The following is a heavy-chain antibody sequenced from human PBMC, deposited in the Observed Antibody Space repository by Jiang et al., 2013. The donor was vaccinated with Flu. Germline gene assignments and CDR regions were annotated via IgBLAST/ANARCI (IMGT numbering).Heavy chain of an antibody. CDR1: GYTFTSYY. CDR3: ARGAYYDSSGYRDAFDI. CDR2: INPSGGST. J-gene: IGHJ3*02. V-gene: IGHV1-46*03. D-gene: IGHD3-22*01. Sequence: GAEVKKPGASVKVSCKASGYTFTSYYMHWVRQAPGQGLEWMGIINPSGGSTSYAQKFQGRVTMTRDTSTSTVYMELNSLRSEDTAVYYCARGAYYDSSGYRDAFDIWGQGAMVTVSS.